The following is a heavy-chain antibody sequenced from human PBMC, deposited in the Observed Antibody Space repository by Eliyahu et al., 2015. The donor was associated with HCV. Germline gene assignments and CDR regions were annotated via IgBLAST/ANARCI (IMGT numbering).Heavy chain of an antibody. CDR3: ARVHFLSSYCSGGSCYEGYFDY. Sequence: WMGGIIPMYGIANYAQKFQGRVTITADKSTSTAHMELSSLRSEDPAVYYCARVHFLSSYCSGGSCYEGYFDYWGQGTLVTVSS. CDR2: IIPMYGIA. D-gene: IGHD2-15*01. V-gene: IGHV1-69*17. J-gene: IGHJ4*02.